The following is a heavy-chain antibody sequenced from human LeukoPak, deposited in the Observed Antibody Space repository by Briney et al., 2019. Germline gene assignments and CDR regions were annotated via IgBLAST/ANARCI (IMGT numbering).Heavy chain of an antibody. D-gene: IGHD6-25*01. CDR2: IIPIFGTA. CDR1: GGTFSSYA. Sequence: SAKVSCKASGGTFSSYAISWVRQAPGQGLEWMGGIIPIFGTANYAQKFQGRVTITADESTSTAHMELSSLRSEDTAVYYCATIAARYYYMDVWGKGTTVTVSS. V-gene: IGHV1-69*01. CDR3: ATIAARYYYMDV. J-gene: IGHJ6*03.